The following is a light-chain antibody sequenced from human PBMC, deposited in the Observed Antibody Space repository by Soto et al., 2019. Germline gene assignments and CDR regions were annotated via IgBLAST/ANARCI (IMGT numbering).Light chain of an antibody. V-gene: IGKV3-15*01. J-gene: IGKJ3*01. CDR3: HQYNNWPPGT. CDR1: QSVSSN. CDR2: GAS. Sequence: EIVMTQSPATLSVSPGERATLSCRASQSVSSNLAWYQQKPGQAPRLLIYGASTRATGIPARFSGSGSGTEFTLTISSLQPEDFAVYYCHQYNNWPPGTFGPGTKVYIK.